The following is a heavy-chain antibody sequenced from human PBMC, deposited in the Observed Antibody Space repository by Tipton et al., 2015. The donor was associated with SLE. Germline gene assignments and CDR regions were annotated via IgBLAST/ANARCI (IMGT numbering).Heavy chain of an antibody. CDR3: ASVPGYYDSSGTDAFDI. V-gene: IGHV4-59*01. J-gene: IGHJ3*02. CDR1: GGSIGSYY. CDR2: IYYSGCT. Sequence: LRLSCTVSGGSIGSYYWSWIRQPPGKGLEWIGYIYYSGCTNYNPSLKSRVTISVDTSKNQFSLKLSSVTAADTAVYYCASVPGYYDSSGTDAFDIWGQGTMVTVSS. D-gene: IGHD3-22*01.